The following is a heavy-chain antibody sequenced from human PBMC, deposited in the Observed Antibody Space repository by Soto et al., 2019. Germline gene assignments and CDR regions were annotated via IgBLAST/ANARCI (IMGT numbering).Heavy chain of an antibody. CDR3: ARTHEVTFHGRATFYYGLDV. Sequence: EVQLVQSGAEVKKPGESLKISCTASGYGFHGFWIGWVRQIPAKGLQWMGIIFPRDSEIQHSPSFQGQVTISADTTISHAYLKWNTLKASDTAIYYLARTHEVTFHGRATFYYGLDVWGQGTTVTVSS. D-gene: IGHD2-21*02. CDR2: IFPRDSEI. J-gene: IGHJ6*02. V-gene: IGHV5-51*03. CDR1: GYGFHGFW.